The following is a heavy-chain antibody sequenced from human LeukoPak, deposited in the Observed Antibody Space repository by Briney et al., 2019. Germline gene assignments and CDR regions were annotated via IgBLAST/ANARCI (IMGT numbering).Heavy chain of an antibody. J-gene: IGHJ5*02. Sequence: ASVKVSCKASGYTFTGYYMHWVRQAPGQGLEWMGWINPNSGGTNYAQKLQGRVTMTTDTSTSTAYMELRSLRSDDTAVYYCARLVREVVPAAIAARLNWFDPWGQGTLVTVSS. CDR1: GYTFTGYY. CDR3: ARLVREVVPAAIAARLNWFDP. CDR2: INPNSGGT. V-gene: IGHV1-2*02. D-gene: IGHD2-2*01.